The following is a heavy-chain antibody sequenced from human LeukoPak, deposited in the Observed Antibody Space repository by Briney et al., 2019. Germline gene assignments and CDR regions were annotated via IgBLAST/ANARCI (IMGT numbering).Heavy chain of an antibody. CDR2: IYYSGST. CDR3: ARDVDGYNYDY. V-gene: IGHV4-59*01. D-gene: IGHD5-24*01. J-gene: IGHJ4*02. Sequence: SETLSLTCTVSGGSISSYYWSWIRQPPGKGLEWIGYIYYSGSTNYNPSLKSRVTISVDTSKNQFSLKLSSVTAADTAVYYCARDVDGYNYDYWGRGTLVTVSS. CDR1: GGSISSYY.